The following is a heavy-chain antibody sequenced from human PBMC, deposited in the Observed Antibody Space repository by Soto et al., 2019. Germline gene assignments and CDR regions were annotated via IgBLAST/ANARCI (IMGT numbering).Heavy chain of an antibody. CDR3: ARRAASGRHFDH. D-gene: IGHD6-13*01. J-gene: IGHJ4*02. CDR2: ISSSGNAM. V-gene: IGHV3-11*01. Sequence: VQLVESGGGLVLPGESLRLSCAASGFTFGDHYMSWIRRAPGKGLEWVSYISSSGNAMYNEDSVKGRFTVSRDNAENSLYLQMNSLRAEDTAVYYCARRAASGRHFDHWGQGTLVSVSS. CDR1: GFTFGDHY.